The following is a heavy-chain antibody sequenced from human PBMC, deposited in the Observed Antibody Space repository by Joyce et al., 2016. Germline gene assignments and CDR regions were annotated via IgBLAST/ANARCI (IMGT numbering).Heavy chain of an antibody. J-gene: IGHJ4*02. V-gene: IGHV3-30-3*01. Sequence: QEQLLESGGGVVQPGGSLRLSCVSSGFSFRASHMHWVRQSPGTGLEWWALISADGTKTYSADSAKGRFTISRDNSKSTLYLQMNSLRPEDTAIYYCARHFVMVTATGFDLWGQGALVTVSS. CDR3: ARHFVMVTATGFDL. CDR2: ISADGTKT. CDR1: GFSFRASH. D-gene: IGHD2-21*02.